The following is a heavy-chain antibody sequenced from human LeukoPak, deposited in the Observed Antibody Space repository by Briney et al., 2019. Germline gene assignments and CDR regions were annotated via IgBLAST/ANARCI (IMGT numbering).Heavy chain of an antibody. D-gene: IGHD6-19*01. CDR2: ISGSGGST. V-gene: IGHV3-23*01. Sequence: GGSLRLSCAASGFTFSSYAMSWVRQAPGKGLEWVSAISGSGGSTYYADSVKGRFTISRDNSKNTLYLQMNSLRAEDTAVYYCARELYRVAGTKNYYYGMDVWGQGTTVTVSS. CDR3: ARELYRVAGTKNYYYGMDV. CDR1: GFTFSSYA. J-gene: IGHJ6*02.